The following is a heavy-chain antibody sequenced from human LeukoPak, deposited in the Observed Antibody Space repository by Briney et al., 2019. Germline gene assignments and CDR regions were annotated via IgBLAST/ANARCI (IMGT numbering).Heavy chain of an antibody. Sequence: SSETLSLTCAVSGYSISSGYYWGWIRQPPGKGLEWIGSIYHSGSTYYNPSLKSRVTISVDTSKNQFSLKLSSVTAADTAVYYCARLGMRYFDYWGRGTLVTVSS. V-gene: IGHV4-38-2*01. J-gene: IGHJ4*02. CDR3: ARLGMRYFDY. CDR1: GYSISSGYY. CDR2: IYHSGST.